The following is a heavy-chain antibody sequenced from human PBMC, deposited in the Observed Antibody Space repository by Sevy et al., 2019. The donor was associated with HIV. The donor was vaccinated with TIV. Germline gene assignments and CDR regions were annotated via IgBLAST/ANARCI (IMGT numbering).Heavy chain of an antibody. Sequence: SETLSLTCTVSGDSLSSNDYYWAWIRQPPGKGLDWIGSIYYSGSTYYHPSLKSRVTISVDTSKNQFSLKLRSVTAADTAVYYCAREGPRIAQFDYWGQGTLVTVSS. J-gene: IGHJ4*02. D-gene: IGHD6-13*01. V-gene: IGHV4-39*02. CDR2: IYYSGST. CDR1: GDSLSSNDYY. CDR3: AREGPRIAQFDY.